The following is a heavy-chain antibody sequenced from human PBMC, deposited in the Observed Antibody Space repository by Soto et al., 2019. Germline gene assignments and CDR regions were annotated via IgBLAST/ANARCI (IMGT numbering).Heavy chain of an antibody. J-gene: IGHJ4*02. CDR2: IFHDGTA. CDR1: GVSIISGNW. D-gene: IGHD3-10*01. Sequence: PSETLSLTCAVSGVSIISGNWWTLVRQSPQRGLEYIGEIFHDGTANYYPSFERRVAISVDTSKNQFSLKLTSVTAADTAIYFCARLVYDTRLNYMYFDFWGQGTLVTVSS. V-gene: IGHV4-4*02. CDR3: ARLVYDTRLNYMYFDF.